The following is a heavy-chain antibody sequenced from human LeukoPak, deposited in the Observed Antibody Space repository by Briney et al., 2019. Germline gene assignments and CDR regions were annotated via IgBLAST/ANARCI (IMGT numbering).Heavy chain of an antibody. D-gene: IGHD3-10*01. J-gene: IGHJ6*03. CDR2: INPDSGDT. CDR3: AKTYYYGSGSPHYYMDV. Sequence: ASVKVSCKASGYTFSDYYIHWVRQAPGQGLEWMGWINPDSGDTNNAHKFQGRVTMTRNTSISTAYMELSSLRSEDTAVYYCAKTYYYGSGSPHYYMDVWGKGTTVTISS. V-gene: IGHV1-2*07. CDR1: GYTFSDYY.